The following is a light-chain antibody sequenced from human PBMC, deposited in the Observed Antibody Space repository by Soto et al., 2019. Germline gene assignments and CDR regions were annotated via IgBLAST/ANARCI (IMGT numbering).Light chain of an antibody. CDR2: KVS. V-gene: IGLV2-23*02. J-gene: IGLJ1*01. CDR1: SRDVGSYNL. CDR3: CSYAVSSTCGPWV. Sequence: QSALTQPASVSGSPGQSIAIPCTGTSRDVGSYNLATWYQQHPGKAPKLMIYKVSKRPYGVSHRFSGSKAGNTAAMTISGLQAEDEADYYCCSYAVSSTCGPWVFGTGTKLTVL.